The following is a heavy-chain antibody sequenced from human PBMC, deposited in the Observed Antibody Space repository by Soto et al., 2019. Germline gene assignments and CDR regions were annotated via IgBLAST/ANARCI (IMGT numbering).Heavy chain of an antibody. CDR3: ANRARSGWRGYVDN. D-gene: IGHD6-19*01. CDR1: GGTFSSYA. V-gene: IGHV1-69*13. Sequence: SVKVSCKASGGTFSSYAINWVRQAPGQGLEWMGGIIPIFGTANYAQKFQGRVTITADESTSTAYMELISLRSENTAVYYCANRARSGWRGYVDNCGQRTLVTVSA. J-gene: IGHJ4*02. CDR2: IIPIFGTA.